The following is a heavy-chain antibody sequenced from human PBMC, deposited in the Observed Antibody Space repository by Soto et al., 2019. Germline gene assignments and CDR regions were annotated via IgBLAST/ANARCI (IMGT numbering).Heavy chain of an antibody. CDR3: ARGVKWFDP. J-gene: IGHJ5*02. V-gene: IGHV4-59*01. CDR2: IDYTGST. CDR1: GGSIGSYF. Sequence: PSETLSLTCIVSGGSIGSYFWNWIRQSPGKGLEWIGHIDYTGSTTYNPSLKSRVTISIETSKNQFSLKLDSVTTADTAIYFCARGVKWFDPWGQGTLVT.